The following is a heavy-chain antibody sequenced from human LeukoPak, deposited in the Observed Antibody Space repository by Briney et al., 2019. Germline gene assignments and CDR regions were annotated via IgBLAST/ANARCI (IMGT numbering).Heavy chain of an antibody. Sequence: GGSLRLSCAASGFTFSNAWMSSVRQAPGKGLEWVGRIKSKTDGGTTDYAAPVKGRFTISRDDSKNTLYLQMNSLKTEDTAVYYCTTELIPYYYDSSGYYSIDYWGQGTLVTVSS. CDR2: IKSKTDGGTT. CDR3: TTELIPYYYDSSGYYSIDY. V-gene: IGHV3-15*01. D-gene: IGHD3-22*01. CDR1: GFTFSNAW. J-gene: IGHJ4*02.